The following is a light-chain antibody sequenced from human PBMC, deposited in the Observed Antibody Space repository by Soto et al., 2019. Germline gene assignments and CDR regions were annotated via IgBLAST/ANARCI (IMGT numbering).Light chain of an antibody. J-gene: IGKJ1*01. CDR1: QSVSSSY. CDR2: GAS. Sequence: EIVLTQSPGTLCLSPGERATLSYRASQSVSSSYLAWYQQKPGQAPRLLIYGASSRATGIPDRFSGSGSGTDFTLTISRLEPEDFAVYYCQQYGSSPWTVGQGTKVDIK. CDR3: QQYGSSPWT. V-gene: IGKV3-20*01.